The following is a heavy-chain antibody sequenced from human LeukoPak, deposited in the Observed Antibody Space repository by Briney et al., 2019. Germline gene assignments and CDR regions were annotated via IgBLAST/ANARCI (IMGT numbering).Heavy chain of an antibody. D-gene: IGHD2-2*01. CDR1: GGSISSSSYY. Sequence: SETLSLTCTVSGGSISSSSYYWGWIRQPPGKGLEWIGSIYYSGSTYYNPSLKSRVTISADTSKNQFSLKLSSVTAADTAVYYCARQRVGGYCSSTSCYAPYYFDYWGQGTLVTVSS. CDR3: ARQRVGGYCSSTSCYAPYYFDY. V-gene: IGHV4-39*01. CDR2: IYYSGST. J-gene: IGHJ4*02.